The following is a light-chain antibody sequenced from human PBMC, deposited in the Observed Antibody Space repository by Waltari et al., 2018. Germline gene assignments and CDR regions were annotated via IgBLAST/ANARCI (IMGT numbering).Light chain of an antibody. Sequence: WRAHQRIKKSLAWYQQKPGKAPKLRIYKASTLASGVPSRFSGSVSATEFTLTISSLQPEDFATFYCQQYNSYALLYFDGATKVEI. CDR3: QQYNSYALLY. CDR2: KAS. J-gene: IGKJ4*01. V-gene: IGKV1-5*03. CDR1: QRIKKS.